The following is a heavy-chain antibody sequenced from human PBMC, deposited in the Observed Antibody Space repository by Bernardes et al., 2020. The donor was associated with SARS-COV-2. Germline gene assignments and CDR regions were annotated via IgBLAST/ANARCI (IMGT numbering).Heavy chain of an antibody. Sequence: SETLSLTCTVSGGSISSGDYYWSWIRQPPGKGLEWIGYIYYSGSTYYNPSLKSRVTISVDTSKNQFSLKLSSVTAADTAVYYCARGDQLPWAEPNWFDPWGQGTLVTVSS. V-gene: IGHV4-30-4*01. CDR3: ARGDQLPWAEPNWFDP. CDR1: GGSISSGDYY. J-gene: IGHJ5*02. D-gene: IGHD2-2*01. CDR2: IYYSGST.